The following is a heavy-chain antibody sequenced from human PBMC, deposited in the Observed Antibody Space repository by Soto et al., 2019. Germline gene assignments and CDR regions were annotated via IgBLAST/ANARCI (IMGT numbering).Heavy chain of an antibody. Sequence: PSETLSLTCTVSGYSVTSGSYWVCFRQPPEKGLEWIGSVYLSGHTYHNPSLMSRVTISIDTSKNQFSLKLTSVTAADTAVYYCARARIVVSGTIVDFWGLGTRLTVSS. CDR2: VYLSGHT. CDR3: ARARIVVSGTIVDF. J-gene: IGHJ4*02. V-gene: IGHV4-38-2*02. CDR1: GYSVTSGSY. D-gene: IGHD1-7*01.